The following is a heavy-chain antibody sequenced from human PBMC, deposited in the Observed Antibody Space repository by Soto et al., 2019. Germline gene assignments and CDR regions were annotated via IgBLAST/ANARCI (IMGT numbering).Heavy chain of an antibody. D-gene: IGHD2-15*01. J-gene: IGHJ6*02. CDR3: ASTRPPSSRGTNYYYYYGMDV. CDR1: GGSFSGYY. V-gene: IGHV4-34*01. CDR2: INHSGST. Sequence: SETLSLTCAVYGGSFSGYYWSWVGQPPGKGLEWIGEINHSGSTNYNPSLKSRVTISVDTSKNQFSLKLSSVTAADTAVYYCASTRPPSSRGTNYYYYYGMDVWGQGTTVTVSS.